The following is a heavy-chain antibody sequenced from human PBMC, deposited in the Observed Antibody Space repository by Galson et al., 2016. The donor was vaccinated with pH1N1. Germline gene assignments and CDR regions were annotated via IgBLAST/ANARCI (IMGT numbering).Heavy chain of an antibody. CDR1: GFTFSMYG. J-gene: IGHJ6*02. Sequence: LRLSCAVSGFTFSMYGMHWVRQAPGKGLEWVAVISYAGSNKYYTDSGKGRFTISRDNSKSTLYLQMNSLRADDTAVYYCARDSTGWYGMDVWGPGTTVTVSS. CDR3: ARDSTGWYGMDV. CDR2: ISYAGSNK. V-gene: IGHV3-30*03. D-gene: IGHD6-19*01.